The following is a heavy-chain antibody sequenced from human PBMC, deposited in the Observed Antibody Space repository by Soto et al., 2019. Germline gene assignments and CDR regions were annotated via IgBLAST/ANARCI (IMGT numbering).Heavy chain of an antibody. CDR3: AKDSSVGHGDKHGYYYYGMDV. V-gene: IGHV3-30*18. D-gene: IGHD4-17*01. Sequence: PGGSLRLSCAASGFTFSSYGMHWVRQAPGKGLEWVAVISYDGSNKYYADSVKGRFTISRDNSKNTLYLQMNSLRAEDTAVYYCAKDSSVGHGDKHGYYYYGMDVWGQGTTVTVSS. J-gene: IGHJ6*02. CDR1: GFTFSSYG. CDR2: ISYDGSNK.